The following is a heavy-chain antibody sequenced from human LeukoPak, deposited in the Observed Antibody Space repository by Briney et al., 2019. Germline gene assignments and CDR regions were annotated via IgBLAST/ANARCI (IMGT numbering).Heavy chain of an antibody. V-gene: IGHV3-30-3*01. J-gene: IGHJ6*02. CDR1: GFTFSSFA. D-gene: IGHD3-3*01. CDR3: AREQLYSGYYGLDV. CDR2: ISYDGNNN. Sequence: GGSLRLSCAASGFTFSSFAVHWVRQAPGKGLEWVALISYDGNNNYCADSVRGRFTISRDNSKNTVNLQVNSLRPEDTAVYYCAREQLYSGYYGLDVWGQGTTLTVSS.